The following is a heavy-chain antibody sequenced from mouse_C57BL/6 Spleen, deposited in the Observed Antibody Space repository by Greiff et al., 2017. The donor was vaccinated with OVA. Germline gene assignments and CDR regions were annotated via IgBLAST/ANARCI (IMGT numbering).Heavy chain of an antibody. V-gene: IGHV5-16*01. Sequence: EVKLMESAGGLVQPGRSLKLSCTASGFTFSDYYMAWVRQVPEKGLEWVANINYDGSSTYYLDSLKSRFIISRDNAKNILYLQMSSLKSEDTATYYCARDSSYWYFDVWGTGTTVTVSS. CDR2: INYDGSST. CDR1: GFTFSDYY. D-gene: IGHD3-1*01. J-gene: IGHJ1*03. CDR3: ARDSSYWYFDV.